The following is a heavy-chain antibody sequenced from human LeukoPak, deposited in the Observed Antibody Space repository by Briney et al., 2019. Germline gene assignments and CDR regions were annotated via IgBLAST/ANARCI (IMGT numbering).Heavy chain of an antibody. CDR1: GGSISSYY. D-gene: IGHD6-13*01. CDR3: ARSPRIAAATPEWFDP. J-gene: IGHJ5*02. Sequence: PSETLSLTCTVSGGSISSYYWSWIRQPPGKGLEWIGYIYYSGSTNYNPSLKSRVTISVDTSKNQFSLKLGSVTAADTAVYYCARSPRIAAATPEWFDPWGQGTLVTVSS. V-gene: IGHV4-59*01. CDR2: IYYSGST.